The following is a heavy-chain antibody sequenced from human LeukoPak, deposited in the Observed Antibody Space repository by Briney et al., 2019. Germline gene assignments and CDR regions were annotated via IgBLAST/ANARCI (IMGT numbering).Heavy chain of an antibody. CDR1: GFTFSSYS. CDR3: ARDGIMTTSGWDFDY. V-gene: IGHV3-21*01. Sequence: GGSLRLSCEASGFTFSSYSMNWARQAPGRGLEWVSSISSRSSDIYYADSVKGRFTISRDNARHSLYLQMNSLRADDTAVYYCARDGIMTTSGWDFDYWGQGTLVTVSS. J-gene: IGHJ4*02. CDR2: ISSRSSDI. D-gene: IGHD6-19*01.